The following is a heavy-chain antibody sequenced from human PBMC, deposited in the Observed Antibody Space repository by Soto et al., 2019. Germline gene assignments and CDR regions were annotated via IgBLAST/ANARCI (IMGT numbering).Heavy chain of an antibody. V-gene: IGHV3-23*01. Sequence: PGGSLRLSCVASGFTFSDYAMTWVRQAPGKGLEWVATISATGGNIEYTDSLKGRFTISRDNSKNTLYLQLNGLTSDDTAVHYCAKVAGGLGYFDLRGRGTLVTVS. J-gene: IGHJ2*01. CDR2: ISATGGNI. CDR3: AKVAGGLGYFDL. D-gene: IGHD3-16*01. CDR1: GFTFSDYA.